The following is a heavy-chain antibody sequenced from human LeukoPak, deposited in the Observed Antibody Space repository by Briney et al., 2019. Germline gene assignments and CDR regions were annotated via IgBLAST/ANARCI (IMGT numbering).Heavy chain of an antibody. CDR3: AREGPSVGFGEL. J-gene: IGHJ4*02. CDR1: GYTFTSYY. V-gene: IGHV1-46*01. CDR2: INPSGGST. Sequence: ASVKVSCKSSGYTFTSYYMHWVRQAPGQGLEWMGIINPSGGSTSYAQKFQGRVTMTRDTSTSTVYMELSSLRSEDTAVYYCAREGPSVGFGELWRQGTLVTVSS. D-gene: IGHD3-10*01.